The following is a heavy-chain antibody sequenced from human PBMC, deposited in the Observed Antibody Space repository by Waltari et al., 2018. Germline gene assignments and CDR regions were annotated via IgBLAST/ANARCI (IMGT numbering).Heavy chain of an antibody. CDR3: ARSLRFLEWLSSGGGYYYMDV. CDR1: GGTFSSYA. V-gene: IGHV1-69*01. D-gene: IGHD3-3*01. J-gene: IGHJ6*03. CDR2: IIPIFGTA. Sequence: QVQLVQSGAEVKKPGSSVKVSCKASGGTFSSYAISWVRQAPGQGLEWMGGIIPIFGTANYAQKFRGSVTITAAESTGTAYMELSSLRSEDTAVYYCARSLRFLEWLSSGGGYYYMDVWGKGTTVTVSS.